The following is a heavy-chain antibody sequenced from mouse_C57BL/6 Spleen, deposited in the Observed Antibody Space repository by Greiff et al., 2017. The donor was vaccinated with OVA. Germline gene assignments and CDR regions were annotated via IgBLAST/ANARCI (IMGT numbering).Heavy chain of an antibody. J-gene: IGHJ3*01. CDR2: ISDGGSYT. V-gene: IGHV5-4*01. D-gene: IGHD1-1*01. Sequence: EVQVVESGGGLVKPGGSLKLSCEASGFTFSSYAMSWVRQTPEKRLEWVATISDGGSYTYYTDNVKGSFTISRDNAKNKLDLQMSHLKSEDTAMYYCARNGDYYGSSSWFAYWGQGTLVTVSA. CDR1: GFTFSSYA. CDR3: ARNGDYYGSSSWFAY.